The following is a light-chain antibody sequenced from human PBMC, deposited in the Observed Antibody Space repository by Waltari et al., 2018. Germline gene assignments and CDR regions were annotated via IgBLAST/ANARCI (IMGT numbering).Light chain of an antibody. CDR2: KAS. CDR3: HQYDTLPLT. J-gene: IGKJ4*01. Sequence: DVQMHPPASTPSASVGDRVPITCPTSESVKNNLAWYQHQPGKAPKVLVHKASRLESGVPSRFSGSGYGTEFTLTISSLEPDDFATYYCHQYDTLPLTFGGGTKVEIK. V-gene: IGKV1-5*03. CDR1: ESVKNN.